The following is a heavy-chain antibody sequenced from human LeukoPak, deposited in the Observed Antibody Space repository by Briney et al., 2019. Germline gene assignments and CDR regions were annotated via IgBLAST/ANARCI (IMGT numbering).Heavy chain of an antibody. Sequence: GGSLRLSCAASGFTFRSYEMNWVRQAPGKGLEWVSYISSSGSTIYYADSVKGRFTISRDNSKNSLYLQMNSLRTEDTALYYCAKCRDGYNLYFDYWGQGTLVTVSS. CDR2: ISSSGSTI. D-gene: IGHD5-24*01. V-gene: IGHV3-48*03. CDR3: AKCRDGYNLYFDY. CDR1: GFTFRSYE. J-gene: IGHJ4*02.